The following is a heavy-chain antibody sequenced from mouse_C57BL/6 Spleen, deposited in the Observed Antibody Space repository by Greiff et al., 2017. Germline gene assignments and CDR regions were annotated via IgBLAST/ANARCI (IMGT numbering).Heavy chain of an antibody. CDR3: ASSYYYGSGFAY. J-gene: IGHJ3*01. V-gene: IGHV2-2*01. Sequence: QVQLQQSGPGLVQPSQSLSITCTVSGFSLTSYGVHWVRQSPGKGLEWLGVIWSGGSTDYNAAFISRLSISKDNSKSQVFFKMNSLQADDTAIYYCASSYYYGSGFAYWGQGTLVTVSA. CDR1: GFSLTSYG. D-gene: IGHD1-1*01. CDR2: IWSGGST.